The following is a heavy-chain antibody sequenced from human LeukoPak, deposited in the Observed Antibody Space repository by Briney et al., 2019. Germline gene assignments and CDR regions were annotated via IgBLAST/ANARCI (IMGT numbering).Heavy chain of an antibody. J-gene: IGHJ6*03. V-gene: IGHV3-23*01. CDR1: AFTFSSYG. CDR2: ISGDGRDI. D-gene: IGHD4-17*01. CDR3: ARGYGRTVTTGRYYYMDV. Sequence: GGSLRLSCAASAFTFSSYGMSWVRQAPGKGLEWVSAISGDGRDIFYADAVKGRFTISRDNSQNTVYLQMNSLRAEDTAVYYCARGYGRTVTTGRYYYMDVWGKGTTVTISS.